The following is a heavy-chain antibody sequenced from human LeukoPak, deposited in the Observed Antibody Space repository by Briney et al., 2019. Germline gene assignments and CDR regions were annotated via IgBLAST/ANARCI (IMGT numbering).Heavy chain of an antibody. Sequence: PGGSLRLSCAASGFTFSSYAMHWVRQAPGKGLEYVSAISSNGGSTYYANSVKGRFTISRDNSKNTLYLQMGSLRAEDMAVYYCARQGVPAPYYYYMDVWAKGPRSPSP. D-gene: IGHD3-16*01. V-gene: IGHV3-64*01. CDR1: GFTFSSYA. CDR2: ISSNGGST. CDR3: ARQGVPAPYYYYMDV. J-gene: IGHJ6*03.